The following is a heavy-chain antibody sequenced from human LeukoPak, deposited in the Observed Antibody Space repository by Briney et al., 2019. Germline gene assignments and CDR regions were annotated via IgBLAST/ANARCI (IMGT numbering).Heavy chain of an antibody. V-gene: IGHV1-8*01. CDR1: GYTFTSYD. D-gene: IGHD5-18*01. J-gene: IGHJ4*02. Sequence: GASVKVSCKASGYTFTSYDINWVRQATGQGLEWMGWMNPNSGNTGYAQKFQGRVTMTRNTSISTAYMELSSLRSEDTAVYYCARQMGGYSYGSTNFDYWGQGTLVTVSS. CDR3: ARQMGGYSYGSTNFDY. CDR2: MNPNSGNT.